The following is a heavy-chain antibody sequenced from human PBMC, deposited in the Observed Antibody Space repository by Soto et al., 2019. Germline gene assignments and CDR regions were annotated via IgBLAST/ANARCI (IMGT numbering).Heavy chain of an antibody. J-gene: IGHJ6*02. V-gene: IGHV1-69*12. Sequence: QVQRVQSGAEVKKPGSSVKVSCKASGGTFSSYAISWVRQAPGQGLEWMGGIIPIFGTANYAQNLQVRVTITADECMSTGYMELSSLRSEDTAVYYCASYGSGSYEGDYYYAMDVWGQGTTVTVSS. CDR1: GGTFSSYA. D-gene: IGHD3-10*01. CDR3: ASYGSGSYEGDYYYAMDV. CDR2: IIPIFGTA.